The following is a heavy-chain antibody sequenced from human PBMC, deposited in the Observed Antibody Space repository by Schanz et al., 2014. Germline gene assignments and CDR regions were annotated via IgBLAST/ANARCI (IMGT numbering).Heavy chain of an antibody. D-gene: IGHD6-19*01. J-gene: IGHJ4*02. V-gene: IGHV3-33*01. CDR2: IWYDGNNK. CDR1: GFTFSSYG. Sequence: QVQLVESGGGVVQPGRSLRLSCAASGFTFSSYGMHWVRQAPGKGLEWVAVIWYDGNNKFYADSVKGRFTISRDNAKNSLYLQINSLRDEDTAVYYCARDHASAWYTVDYWGQGTLVTVSS. CDR3: ARDHASAWYTVDY.